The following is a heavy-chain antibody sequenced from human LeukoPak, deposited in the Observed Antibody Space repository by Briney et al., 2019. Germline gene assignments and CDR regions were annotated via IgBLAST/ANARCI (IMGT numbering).Heavy chain of an antibody. CDR3: ARGSMSYSYGYAFDI. CDR1: GGSFSGYY. D-gene: IGHD5-18*01. J-gene: IGHJ3*02. V-gene: IGHV4-34*01. CDR2: INHSGST. Sequence: SETLSLTCAVYGGSFSGYYWSWIRQPPGKGLEWIGEINHSGSTNYNPSLKSRVTISVDTSKNQFSLKLSSVTAADTAVYYCARGSMSYSYGYAFDIWGQGTMVTVSS.